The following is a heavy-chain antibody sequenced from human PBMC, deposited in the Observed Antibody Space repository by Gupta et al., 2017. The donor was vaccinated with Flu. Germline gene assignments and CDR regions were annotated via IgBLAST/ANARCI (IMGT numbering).Heavy chain of an antibody. CDR1: GFSLSTSGVG. CDR2: IYWDDDK. J-gene: IGHJ4*02. CDR3: AHKKVGVWLFDY. D-gene: IGHD3-16*01. V-gene: IGHV2-5*02. Sequence: ITLKESGPTLVKPTQTLTLTCTFSGFSLSTSGVGVGWIRQPPGKALEWLALIYWDDDKRYSPSLKSRLTVTKDTSKDQVVLTMTNMDPVDTATYYCAHKKVGVWLFDYWGQGTLVTGSS.